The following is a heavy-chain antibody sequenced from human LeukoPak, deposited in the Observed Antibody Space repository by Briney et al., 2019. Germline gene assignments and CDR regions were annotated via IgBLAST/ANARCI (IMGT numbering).Heavy chain of an antibody. CDR2: IYHSGST. V-gene: IGHV4-39*07. Sequence: SETLSLTCTVSGDSISSSTYYWGWIRQPPGKGLEWIGYIYHSGSTYYNPSLKSRVTISVDRSKNQFSLKLSSVTAADTAVYYCARGLGGLNYGDYFDYWGQGTLVTVSS. J-gene: IGHJ4*02. CDR1: GDSISSSTYY. CDR3: ARGLGGLNYGDYFDY. D-gene: IGHD4-17*01.